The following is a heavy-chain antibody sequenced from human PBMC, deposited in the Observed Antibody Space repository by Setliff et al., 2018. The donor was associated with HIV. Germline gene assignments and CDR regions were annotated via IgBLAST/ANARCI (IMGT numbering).Heavy chain of an antibody. Sequence: GASVKVSCKSSGYIFTTHYIHWVRQAPGQGIEWMGMSNPSSRTTIYAQKFRGRMTLTKDKSTTTVYMELSSLRSDDTAVYYCARGGRVDGSRGYYYPLMYWGQGTLVTVSS. J-gene: IGHJ4*02. D-gene: IGHD3-22*01. CDR3: ARGGRVDGSRGYYYPLMY. V-gene: IGHV1-46*01. CDR1: GYIFTTHY. CDR2: SNPSSRTT.